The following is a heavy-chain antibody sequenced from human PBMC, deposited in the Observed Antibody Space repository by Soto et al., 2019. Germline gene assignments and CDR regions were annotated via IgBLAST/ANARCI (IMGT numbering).Heavy chain of an antibody. CDR3: ARDRVVAATRWFDP. V-gene: IGHV4-4*02. Sequence: SETLSLTCAVSGGSISSSNWWSWVRQPPGKGLEWIGEIYHSGSTNYNPSLKSRVTISVDKSKNQFSLKLSSVTAADTAVYYCARDRVVAATRWFDPWGQGTLVTVSS. J-gene: IGHJ5*02. CDR2: IYHSGST. D-gene: IGHD2-15*01. CDR1: GGSISSSNW.